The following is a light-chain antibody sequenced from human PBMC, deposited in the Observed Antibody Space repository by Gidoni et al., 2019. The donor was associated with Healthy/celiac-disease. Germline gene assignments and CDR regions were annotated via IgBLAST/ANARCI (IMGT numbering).Light chain of an antibody. V-gene: IGLV3-1*01. CDR3: QAWDSSLV. CDR2: QDS. Sequence: SYELTQPPSVSVSPGQTASITCSGDQLGDKYACWYQQKPGQSPVLVIYQDSKRPSGIPERFSGSNSGNTATLTISGTQAMDEAYYYCQAWDSSLVFGGGTKLTVL. J-gene: IGLJ2*01. CDR1: QLGDKY.